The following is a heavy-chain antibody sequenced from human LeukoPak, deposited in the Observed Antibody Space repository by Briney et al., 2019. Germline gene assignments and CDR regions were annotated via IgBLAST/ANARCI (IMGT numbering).Heavy chain of an antibody. J-gene: IGHJ4*02. CDR2: ISSSSSYK. Sequence: GGSLRLSCVASGFTFSSYSMSWVRQAPGKGLEWVSSISSSSSYKYYTDSVKGRFTISRDNAKNSLYLQMSSLRAEDTAVYYCARSAAGTYYWGQGTLVTVSS. D-gene: IGHD1-1*01. CDR1: GFTFSSYS. CDR3: ARSAAGTYY. V-gene: IGHV3-21*01.